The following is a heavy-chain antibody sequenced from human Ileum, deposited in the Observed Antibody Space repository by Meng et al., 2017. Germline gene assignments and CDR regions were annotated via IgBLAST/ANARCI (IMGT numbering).Heavy chain of an antibody. V-gene: IGHV4-61*08. CDR2: AGT. J-gene: IGHJ4*02. Sequence: VQLQESGPGLVTPSETLSLICTVSGGSVSTSDYQWGWIRQPPGKGLEWIGYAGTNYNPSLKSRVTISVDTSKRQFSLKLTSVTAADTAVYYCARDHWGSLDYWGQGILVTVSS. CDR3: ARDHWGSLDY. D-gene: IGHD7-27*01. CDR1: GGSVSTSDYQ.